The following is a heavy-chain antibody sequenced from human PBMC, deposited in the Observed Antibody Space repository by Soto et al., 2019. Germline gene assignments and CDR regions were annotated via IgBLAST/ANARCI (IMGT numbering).Heavy chain of an antibody. CDR2: IYYTGST. CDR1: GGSVSSSSYY. V-gene: IGHV4-39*01. D-gene: IGHD1-26*01. Sequence: SETLSLTCTVSGGSVSSSSYYWGWIRQPPGKGLEWIGTIYYTGSTSYSPSLKSRVTISVDTSKTQFSLNLNSVTAADTAVYYCAGRRAGDYYFDYWGQGTLVTVSS. J-gene: IGHJ4*02. CDR3: AGRRAGDYYFDY.